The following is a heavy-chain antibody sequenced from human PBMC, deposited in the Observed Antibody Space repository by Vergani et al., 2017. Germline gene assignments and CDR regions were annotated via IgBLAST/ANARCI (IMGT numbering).Heavy chain of an antibody. CDR1: GFAFSRYA. J-gene: IGHJ4*02. V-gene: IGHV3-23*01. CDR3: AKSGWLQHFGAHYFDS. Sequence: EVQLLESGGRLVQPGGSLRLSCVASGFAFSRYAMSWVRQAPGKGLEWVSGLTASGSGISYADSVRGRFTISRDNSKNTLFLQMDSLRAEDTAVYYCAKSGWLQHFGAHYFDSWGQGILVTGSS. CDR2: LTASGSGI. D-gene: IGHD5-24*01.